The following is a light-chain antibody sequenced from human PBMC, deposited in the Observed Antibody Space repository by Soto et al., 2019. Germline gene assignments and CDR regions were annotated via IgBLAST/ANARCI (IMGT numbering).Light chain of an antibody. J-gene: IGKJ1*01. CDR3: QKYDNAPET. CDR1: QGISSY. CDR2: AAS. V-gene: IGKV1-27*01. Sequence: DIQMTQPPSSLSASVRARVTITCRPSQGISSYLAWYQQQPGKVPKVLIYAASTLQSGVPSRFSGSGSGTDFTLTISSLQPEDVATYYCQKYDNAPETFGQGTKVDIK.